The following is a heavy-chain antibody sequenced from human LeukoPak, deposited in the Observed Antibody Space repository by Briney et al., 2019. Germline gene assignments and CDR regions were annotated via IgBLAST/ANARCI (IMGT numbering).Heavy chain of an antibody. V-gene: IGHV3-74*01. CDR3: ARVSSQWLWPYGMDV. D-gene: IGHD6-19*01. J-gene: IGHJ6*02. CDR2: INSDRSST. CDR1: GFTFSSYW. Sequence: PGGSLRLSCAASGFTFSSYWMHWVRQAPGKGLVWVSRINSDRSSTSYADSVKGRFTISRDNAKNTLYLQMNSLRAEDTAVYYCARVSSQWLWPYGMDVWGQGTTVTVSS.